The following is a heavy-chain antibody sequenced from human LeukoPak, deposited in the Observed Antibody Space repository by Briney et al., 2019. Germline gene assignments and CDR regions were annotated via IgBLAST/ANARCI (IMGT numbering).Heavy chain of an antibody. D-gene: IGHD3-3*01. CDR1: GGTFSSYA. J-gene: IGHJ4*02. V-gene: IGHV1-69*05. CDR2: VIPIFGTA. CDR3: ARAGDTIFGVVTRLGY. Sequence: ASVKLSCKASGGTFSSYAISWVRQAPGQGLEWMGGVIPIFGTANYAQKFQGRVTITRNTSISTAYMELSSLRSEDTAVYYCARAGDTIFGVVTRLGYWGQGTLVTVSS.